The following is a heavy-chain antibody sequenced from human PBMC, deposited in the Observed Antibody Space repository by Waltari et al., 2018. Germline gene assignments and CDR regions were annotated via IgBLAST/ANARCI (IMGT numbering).Heavy chain of an antibody. V-gene: IGHV3-48*01. CDR3: VRDPYHDPSGYPGY. Sequence: EVQLVESGGGLVQPGGSLRLACAASGFTFSGYSMNWVRQAPGKGRECVSYSKSGSTTISDSDSVRGLLTISRDNAKSCLYLDLCSLRAEDTAVYYCVRDPYHDPSGYPGYWGQGTLVTVSS. CDR2: SKSGSTTI. J-gene: IGHJ4*02. CDR1: GFTFSGYS. D-gene: IGHD3-22*01.